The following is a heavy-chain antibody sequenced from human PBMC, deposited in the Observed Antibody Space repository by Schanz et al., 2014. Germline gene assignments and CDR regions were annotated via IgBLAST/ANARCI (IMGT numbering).Heavy chain of an antibody. CDR2: IYSGGTT. V-gene: IGHV3-66*01. CDR3: AREYIVAVAGSYNYYGMDV. J-gene: IGHJ6*02. CDR1: GFTFSSYS. D-gene: IGHD6-19*01. Sequence: EVQLVESGGGVVQPGGSLRLSCAASGFTFSSYSMNWVRQAPGKGLEWVSVIYSGGTTYYADSVKGRFTISRDNSKNTLYLQMNSLRADDTAVYFCAREYIVAVAGSYNYYGMDVWGQGTTVTVSS.